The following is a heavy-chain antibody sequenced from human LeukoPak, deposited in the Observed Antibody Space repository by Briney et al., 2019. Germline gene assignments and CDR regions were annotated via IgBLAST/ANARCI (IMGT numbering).Heavy chain of an antibody. D-gene: IGHD4-17*01. CDR2: ISGSGGST. CDR3: AKEPADLGGDRGY. CDR1: GFTLRIYA. Sequence: GGSLRLYCAASGFTLRIYAMTWVRQAPGKGLEWVSGISGSGGSTYYADSVKGRFSISRDNAKNILYLQMNSLRAEDTAVYYRAKEPADLGGDRGYWGQGALVTVSS. V-gene: IGHV3-23*01. J-gene: IGHJ4*02.